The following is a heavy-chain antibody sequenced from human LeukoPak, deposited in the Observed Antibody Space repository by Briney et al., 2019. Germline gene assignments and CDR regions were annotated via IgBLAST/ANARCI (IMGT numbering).Heavy chain of an antibody. Sequence: PGGSLRLSCAASGFTFSYYWMHWVRQAPGKGLVWVSRINHDGSSSTYADSVRSRFTISRDNAQNTLYLQMNSLRAEDTAVYYCARDRLVGAVAYCFDYWGQGTLVTVSS. V-gene: IGHV3-74*01. CDR3: ARDRLVGAVAYCFDY. J-gene: IGHJ4*02. D-gene: IGHD1-26*01. CDR1: GFTFSYYW. CDR2: INHDGSSS.